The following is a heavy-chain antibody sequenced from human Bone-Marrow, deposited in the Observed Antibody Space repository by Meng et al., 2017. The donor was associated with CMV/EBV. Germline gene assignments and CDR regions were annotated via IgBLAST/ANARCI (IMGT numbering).Heavy chain of an antibody. CDR2: IYSGGSSI. Sequence: GGSLRLSCAASGFSFGSFAMTWVRQVPGKGLDWVSVIYSGGSSIYSGDSVKGRFTVSRDDSKNALYLDISSLRVEDTAVYYCAKSSSGYSLDYWGLGALVTVSS. CDR1: GFSFGSFA. D-gene: IGHD3-22*01. J-gene: IGHJ4*02. CDR3: AKSSSGYSLDY. V-gene: IGHV3-23*03.